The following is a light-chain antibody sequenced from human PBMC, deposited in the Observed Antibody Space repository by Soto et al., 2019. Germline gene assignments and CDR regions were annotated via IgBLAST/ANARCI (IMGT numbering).Light chain of an antibody. CDR2: GNN. Sequence: QLVLTQPPSVSGAPGQRVTISCAGSSSNIGAGYDVHWYQQLPGTAPKLLIYGNNNRPSGVPDRFSGSKSGTSASLAITGLQAEDEAEYYCQSYDSSLSGSGVFGGGTQLTVL. CDR1: SSNIGAGYD. J-gene: IGLJ2*01. CDR3: QSYDSSLSGSGV. V-gene: IGLV1-40*01.